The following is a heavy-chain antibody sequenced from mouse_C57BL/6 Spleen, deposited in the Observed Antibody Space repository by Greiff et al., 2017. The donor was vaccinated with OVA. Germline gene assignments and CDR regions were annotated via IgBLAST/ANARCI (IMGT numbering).Heavy chain of an antibody. D-gene: IGHD2-3*01. V-gene: IGHV1-72*01. J-gene: IGHJ1*03. Sequence: QVQLKQPGAELVKPGASVKLSCKASGYTFTSYWMHWVKQRPGRGLEWIGRIDPNSGGTKYNEKFKSKATLTVDKPSSTAYMQLSSLTSEDSAVYYCARSGGLLPSYWYFDVWGTGTTVTVSS. CDR2: IDPNSGGT. CDR3: ARSGGLLPSYWYFDV. CDR1: GYTFTSYW.